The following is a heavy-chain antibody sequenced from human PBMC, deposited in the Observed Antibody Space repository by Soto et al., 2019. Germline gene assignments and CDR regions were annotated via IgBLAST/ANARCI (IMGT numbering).Heavy chain of an antibody. CDR2: MYYSGSP. J-gene: IGHJ5*02. V-gene: IGHV4-59*12. Sequence: QLQLQESGPGLVKASETLSLTCIVSGGSITSYHWGWIRQSPGKGLEWIGYMYYSGSPNYNPSLESRVTISVDTSKNQLSLILNSVTAADTAVYYCARRLYHRVDPWGQGSLVTVSS. D-gene: IGHD2-2*01. CDR3: ARRLYHRVDP. CDR1: GGSITSYH.